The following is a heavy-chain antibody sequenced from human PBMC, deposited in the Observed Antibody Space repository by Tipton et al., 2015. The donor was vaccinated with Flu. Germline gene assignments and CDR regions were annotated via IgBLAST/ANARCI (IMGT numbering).Heavy chain of an antibody. CDR2: IYSDGST. CDR3: ARDGRGTLVAIDC. J-gene: IGHJ4*02. D-gene: IGHD1/OR15-1a*01. CDR1: EFTVSGKY. Sequence: SLRLSCAASEFTVSGKYMKWVRQAPGKGLEWVSFIYSDGSTYYADSVEGRFTISRDNSKNTLFLQMNSLRAGDTAVYYCARDGRGTLVAIDCWGQGTPVTVSA. V-gene: IGHV3-66*02.